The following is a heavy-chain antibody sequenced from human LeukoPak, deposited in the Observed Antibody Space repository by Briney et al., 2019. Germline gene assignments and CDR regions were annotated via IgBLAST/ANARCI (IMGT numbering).Heavy chain of an antibody. J-gene: IGHJ4*02. V-gene: IGHV4-39*01. CDR3: ARGGTVTTFDY. CDR2: IYYSGST. CDR1: GDSISSSGYY. Sequence: PSETLSLTCTVSGDSISSSGYYWGWIRHPPGKGLEWIGTIYYSGSTYYNPSLKSRVTISVDTSKNQFSLKLSSVTAADTAVYYCARGGTVTTFDYWGQGTLVTVSS. D-gene: IGHD4-17*01.